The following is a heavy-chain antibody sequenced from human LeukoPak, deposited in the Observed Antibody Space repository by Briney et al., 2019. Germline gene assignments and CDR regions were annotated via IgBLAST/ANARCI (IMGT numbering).Heavy chain of an antibody. CDR2: IYYSGSP. CDR3: ASLAVPTAIAY. V-gene: IGHV4-59*08. D-gene: IGHD2-2*02. J-gene: IGHJ4*03. CDR1: GGAISYYY. Sequence: SETLSLTCIVSGGAISYYYLSWIRQPPGKGLEWIGYIYYSGSPNYNPSLKSRVTLSVDTSRKQFSLKLSSVTAADTAVYYCASLAVPTAIAYWGHGTLVTVSS.